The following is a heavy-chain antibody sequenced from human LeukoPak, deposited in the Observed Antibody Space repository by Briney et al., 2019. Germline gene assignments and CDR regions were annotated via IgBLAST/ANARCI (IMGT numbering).Heavy chain of an antibody. CDR2: INHSGST. J-gene: IGHJ6*03. Sequence: SETLSLTCAVYGGAMNGYYWSWIRQPPGKGLEWIGEINHSGSTNYNPSLKSRVTISVDTSKNQFSLKLSSVTAADTAVYYCARQLYYYGSGIHYYMDVWGKGTTVTISS. V-gene: IGHV4-34*01. CDR1: GGAMNGYY. D-gene: IGHD3-10*01. CDR3: ARQLYYYGSGIHYYMDV.